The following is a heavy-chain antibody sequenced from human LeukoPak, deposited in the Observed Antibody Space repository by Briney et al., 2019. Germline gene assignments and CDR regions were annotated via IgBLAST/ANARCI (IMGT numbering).Heavy chain of an antibody. D-gene: IGHD1-1*01. V-gene: IGHV4-39*01. CDR1: GGSISSSSYY. Sequence: PSETLSLTCTVSGGSISSSSYYWGWIRQPPGKGLEWIGSIYYSGSTYYNPSLKSRVTISVDTSKNQFSLKLSSVTAADTAVYYCARQGGTGTAYYYYGMDVWGQGTTVTVSS. J-gene: IGHJ6*02. CDR2: IYYSGST. CDR3: ARQGGTGTAYYYYGMDV.